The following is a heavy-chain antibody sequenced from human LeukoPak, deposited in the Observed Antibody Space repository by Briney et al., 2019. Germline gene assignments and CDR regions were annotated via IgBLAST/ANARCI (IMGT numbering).Heavy chain of an antibody. V-gene: IGHV1-8*01. CDR3: TRGSRGPRVN. CDR2: MNPNSGNT. J-gene: IGHJ4*02. Sequence: TSVKVSCNASGYTFTSCDINWVRQATAQGVEWMGWMNPNSGNTGYGQSFQGRITMTRDISIGTAYMELSNLTSEDTAIYYCTRGSRGPRVNWGEGTLVTVSA. CDR1: GYTFTSCD. D-gene: IGHD5-12*01.